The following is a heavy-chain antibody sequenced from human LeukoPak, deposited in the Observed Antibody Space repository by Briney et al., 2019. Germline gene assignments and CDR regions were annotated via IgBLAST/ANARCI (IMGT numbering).Heavy chain of an antibody. V-gene: IGHV3-9*01. Sequence: GRSLRLSCAASGFTFADYAMHWVRQAPGKGLEWVSGISWDSSDIGYADSVKGRFTISRDNAKNSLYLQMNSLGAEDTALYYCAKDQHDIFTGPDDWGQGTLVSVSS. CDR3: AKDQHDIFTGPDD. D-gene: IGHD3-9*01. J-gene: IGHJ4*02. CDR2: ISWDSSDI. CDR1: GFTFADYA.